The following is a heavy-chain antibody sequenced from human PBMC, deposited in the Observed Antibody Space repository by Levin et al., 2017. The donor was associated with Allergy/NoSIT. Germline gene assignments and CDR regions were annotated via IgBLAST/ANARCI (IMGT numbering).Heavy chain of an antibody. CDR1: GGSFSGYY. V-gene: IGHV4-34*01. J-gene: IGHJ6*03. D-gene: IGHD6-19*01. CDR2: INHSGST. CDR3: ARGIGWYVFPYYYYMDV. Sequence: SQTLSLTCAVYGGSFSGYYWSWIRQPPGKGLEWIGEINHSGSTNYNPSLKSRVTISVDTSKNQFSLKLSSVTAADTAVYYCARGIGWYVFPYYYYMDVWGKGTTVTVSS.